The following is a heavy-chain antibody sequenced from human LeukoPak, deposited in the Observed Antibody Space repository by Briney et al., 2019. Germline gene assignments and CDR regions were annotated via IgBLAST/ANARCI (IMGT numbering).Heavy chain of an antibody. CDR3: ARGVSRDSSSWYGFNYYYGMDV. CDR1: GYTFTSYD. CDR2: MNPNSGNT. D-gene: IGHD6-13*01. J-gene: IGHJ6*02. Sequence: ASVKVSCKASGYTFTSYDINWVRQATGQGLEWMGWMNPNSGNTGYAQKFQGRVTMTRNTSISTAYMELSSLRSEDTAVYYCARGVSRDSSSWYGFNYYYGMDVWGQGTTVTVSS. V-gene: IGHV1-8*01.